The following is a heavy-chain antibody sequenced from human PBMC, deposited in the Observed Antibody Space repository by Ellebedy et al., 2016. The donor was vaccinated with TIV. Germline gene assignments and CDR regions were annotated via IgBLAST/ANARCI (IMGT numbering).Heavy chain of an antibody. CDR1: GYTFTSYY. V-gene: IGHV1-46*01. CDR2: INPSGGSS. J-gene: IGHJ4*02. CDR3: ARGDKYYYDSSGYYYTY. Sequence: ASVKVSCKASGYTFTSYYMYWVRQAPGQGLEWMGIINPSGGSSNYAQKFQGRVTMTRDTSTSTVYMELSSLRSEDTAVYYRARGDKYYYDSSGYYYTYWGQGTLVTVSS. D-gene: IGHD3-22*01.